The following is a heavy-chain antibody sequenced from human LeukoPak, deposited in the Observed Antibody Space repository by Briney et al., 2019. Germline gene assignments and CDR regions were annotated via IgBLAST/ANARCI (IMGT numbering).Heavy chain of an antibody. D-gene: IGHD2-21*02. Sequence: GGSLRLSCAASGFTVSSNYMSWVRQAPGKGLEWVSVIYSGGSTYYADSVKGRFTISRDNSKNTLYLQMNSLRAEDTAVYYCARDLGDYYFDYWGQGTLVTVSS. CDR2: IYSGGST. CDR1: GFTVSSNY. J-gene: IGHJ4*02. CDR3: ARDLGDYYFDY. V-gene: IGHV3-53*01.